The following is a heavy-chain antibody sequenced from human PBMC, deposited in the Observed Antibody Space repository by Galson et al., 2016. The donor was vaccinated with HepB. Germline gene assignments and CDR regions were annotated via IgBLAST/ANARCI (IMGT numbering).Heavy chain of an antibody. CDR3: TAGPQPAAMAFDH. D-gene: IGHD2-2*01. Sequence: SLRLSCAASGFTFSRTWMSWVRQSPGKGLEWVGRSRTIPDGGATEYAAPVKGKFIISRDDSKNTLHLQINSLKPEDTAVYYCTAGPQPAAMAFDHWGPGTLVTGSS. CDR1: GFTFSRTW. V-gene: IGHV3-15*01. J-gene: IGHJ4*02. CDR2: SRTIPDGGAT.